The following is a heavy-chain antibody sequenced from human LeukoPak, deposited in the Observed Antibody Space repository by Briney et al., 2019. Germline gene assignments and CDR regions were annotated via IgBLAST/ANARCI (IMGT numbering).Heavy chain of an antibody. D-gene: IGHD3-10*01. CDR2: IYSSGST. CDR3: AREHMVRGVINR. V-gene: IGHV4-4*07. Sequence: SETLSLTCAVYGGSLSGYYWSWIRQPAGKRLEWLGRIYSSGSTNYNPSLESRVTVSVDTSKNQFSLKLSSVTAADTAVYYCAREHMVRGVINRWGQGALVTVSS. CDR1: GGSLSGYY. J-gene: IGHJ4*02.